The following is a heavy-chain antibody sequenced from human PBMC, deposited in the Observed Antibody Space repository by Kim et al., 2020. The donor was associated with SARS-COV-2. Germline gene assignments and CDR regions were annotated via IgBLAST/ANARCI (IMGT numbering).Heavy chain of an antibody. V-gene: IGHV3-30*04. J-gene: IGHJ6*04. D-gene: IGHD3-10*01. CDR1: GFTFSSYA. CDR2: ISYDGSNK. CDR3: ARADIGSYYGYYYGMDV. Sequence: GGSLRLSCAASGFTFSSYAMHWVRQAPGKGLEWVAVISYDGSNKYYADSVKGRFTISRDNSKNTLYLQMNSLRAEDTAVYYCARADIGSYYGYYYGMDVGGAGTTFTVSS.